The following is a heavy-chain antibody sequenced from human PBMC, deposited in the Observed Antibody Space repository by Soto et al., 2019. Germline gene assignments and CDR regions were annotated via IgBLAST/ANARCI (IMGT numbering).Heavy chain of an antibody. Sequence: EEQLVESGGGLVQPGGSLRLSCAASGFTFSSYWMSWVRQAPGKGQEWVANIKQDGSEKYYVDSVKGRFTISRDNAKNSLYLQMNSLRAEDTAVYYCARGRGCSTGCHNFDYWGQGTLVTVSS. CDR2: IKQDGSEK. V-gene: IGHV3-7*01. J-gene: IGHJ4*02. CDR1: GFTFSSYW. CDR3: ARGRGCSTGCHNFDY. D-gene: IGHD2-2*01.